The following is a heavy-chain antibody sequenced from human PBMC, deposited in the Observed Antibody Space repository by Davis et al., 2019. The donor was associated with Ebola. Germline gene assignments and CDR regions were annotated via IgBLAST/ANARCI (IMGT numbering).Heavy chain of an antibody. CDR3: ARVRAVAHFDY. CDR2: VRSHGSDD. Sequence: GGLLRSPFAAPGSTFNIFDMHWVRQAPGRGLEWVAFVRSHGSDDHYADSVKGRFTISRDNSKNTLYLQMNSLRPEDTAVYYCARVRAVAHFDYWGQGTLVTVSS. V-gene: IGHV3-30*02. J-gene: IGHJ4*02. CDR1: GSTFNIFD. D-gene: IGHD6-19*01.